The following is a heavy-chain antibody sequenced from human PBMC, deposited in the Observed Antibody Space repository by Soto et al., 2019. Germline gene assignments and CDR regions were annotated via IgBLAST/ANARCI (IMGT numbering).Heavy chain of an antibody. CDR3: VKQDGYSYAFDI. D-gene: IGHD5-18*01. Sequence: GGSLRLSCSASGFTFSSYAMYWVRQAPGKGLEYVSAISSNGGSTYYADSVKGRFTISRDNSKNTLYLQMSSLRAEDTAVYYCVKQDGYSYAFDIWGQGTMVTVSS. V-gene: IGHV3-64D*06. CDR1: GFTFSSYA. J-gene: IGHJ3*02. CDR2: ISSNGGST.